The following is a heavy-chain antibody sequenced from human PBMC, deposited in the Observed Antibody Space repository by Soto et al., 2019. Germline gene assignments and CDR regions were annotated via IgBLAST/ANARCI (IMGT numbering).Heavy chain of an antibody. V-gene: IGHV3-23*01. Sequence: EVQLLESGGGLVQPGGSLRLSCAASGFTFSSYAMRWVRQAPGKGLEWVSAMSGSGGSTYYADSVKGRFTISRDNSKNTLYLQMNSLRAEDTAVYYCARRGTGSYYDYWGPGTLVTVSS. CDR3: ARRGTGSYYDY. J-gene: IGHJ4*02. CDR1: GFTFSSYA. CDR2: MSGSGGST. D-gene: IGHD2-15*01.